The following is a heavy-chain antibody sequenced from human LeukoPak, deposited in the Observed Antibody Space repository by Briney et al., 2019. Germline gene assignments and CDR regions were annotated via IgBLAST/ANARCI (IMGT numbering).Heavy chain of an antibody. J-gene: IGHJ5*02. CDR3: AKGDFWSGYPRNWFDP. D-gene: IGHD3-3*01. CDR1: GYTFTSYD. V-gene: IGHV1-8*01. Sequence: VASVKVSCKASGYTFTSYDINWVRQATGQGLHWIVCMNPNSGNTGYAQKFQGRVTMTRNTSISTAYMELSSLRSEDTAVYYCAKGDFWSGYPRNWFDPWGQGTLVTVSS. CDR2: MNPNSGNT.